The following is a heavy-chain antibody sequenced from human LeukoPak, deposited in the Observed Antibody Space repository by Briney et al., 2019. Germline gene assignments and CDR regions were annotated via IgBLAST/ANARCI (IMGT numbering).Heavy chain of an antibody. D-gene: IGHD6-19*01. CDR1: GYSISSGYY. CDR3: VREREKQWLF. V-gene: IGHV4-38-2*02. Sequence: PSETLSLTCNVSGYSISSGYYWGWTRQPPGKGLEYIGSIFHTGSADYNPSLKSRVTLSVDTSKNQFSLKLNSVTAADTAVYYCVREREKQWLFWGQGTLVPVSS. CDR2: IFHTGSA. J-gene: IGHJ4*02.